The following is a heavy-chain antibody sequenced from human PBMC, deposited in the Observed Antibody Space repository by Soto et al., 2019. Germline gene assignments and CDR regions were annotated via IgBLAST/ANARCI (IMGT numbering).Heavy chain of an antibody. V-gene: IGHV4-59*01. CDR1: GDSISSFY. D-gene: IGHD5-18*01. CDR2: IYYSGST. CDR3: ARDTDGYSAFDI. Sequence: SLTCTVSGDSISSFYWNWIRQPPGKGLEWIGNIYYSGSTNYNPSLKSRVTISVDTSKNQFSLKLTSVTAADTAVYYCARDTDGYSAFDIWGQGTMVTVSS. J-gene: IGHJ3*02.